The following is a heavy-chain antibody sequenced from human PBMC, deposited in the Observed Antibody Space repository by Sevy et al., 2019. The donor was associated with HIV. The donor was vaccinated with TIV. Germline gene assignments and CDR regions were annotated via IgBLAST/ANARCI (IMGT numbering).Heavy chain of an antibody. CDR1: GFTFGEYC. D-gene: IGHD6-13*01. J-gene: IGHJ4*02. CDR2: LKSDVYGGTV. Sequence: GGSLRLSCTASGFTFGEYCMSWVRQAPGKGLEWVAFLKSDVYGGTVDHAASVRGRFVISREDSKTIAYLQMNDLKTEDTGVYYCTRWKAAQSIFDYWGQGALVTVSS. V-gene: IGHV3-49*04. CDR3: TRWKAAQSIFDY.